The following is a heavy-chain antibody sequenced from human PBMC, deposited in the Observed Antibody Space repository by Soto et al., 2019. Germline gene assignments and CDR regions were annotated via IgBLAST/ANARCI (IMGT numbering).Heavy chain of an antibody. CDR2: IYYSGST. CDR1: GGSISSGGYY. J-gene: IGHJ5*02. V-gene: IGHV4-31*03. CDR3: ASPKVAFNWLDP. Sequence: PSETLSLTCTVSGGSISSGGYYWSWIRQHPGKGLEWIGYIYYSGSTYYNPSLKSRVTISVDTSKNQFSLKLSSVTAADTAVYYCASPKVAFNWLDPWGQGPPVTVYS. D-gene: IGHD2-15*01.